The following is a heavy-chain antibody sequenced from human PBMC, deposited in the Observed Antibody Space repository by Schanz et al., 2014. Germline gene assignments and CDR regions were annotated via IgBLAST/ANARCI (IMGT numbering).Heavy chain of an antibody. Sequence: QVQLVDSGGGLVKPGGSLRLSCAASGFTFSIYGMSWVRQAPGKGLEWVSRMIGSGSSVFYADSVKGRFTISRDNAKNSLYLQMNSLRVEDTAVYYCARDLISSGWYGWGQGTLVTVSS. V-gene: IGHV3-11*01. D-gene: IGHD6-19*01. CDR3: ARDLISSGWYG. CDR2: MIGSGSSV. J-gene: IGHJ4*02. CDR1: GFTFSIYG.